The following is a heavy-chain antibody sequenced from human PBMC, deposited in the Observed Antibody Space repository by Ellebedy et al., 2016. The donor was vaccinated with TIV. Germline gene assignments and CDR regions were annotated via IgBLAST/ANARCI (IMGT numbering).Heavy chain of an antibody. D-gene: IGHD2-21*02. CDR3: ARGPLYCAGDCYSDY. CDR1: GFTDYY. Sequence: ASVKVSXXASGFTDYYIHWVRQAPGQGLEWMGWINPNSGGRNYAQKFQGRVTMTRDTSISTAYMELSRLRSDDAAVYYCARGPLYCAGDCYSDYWGQGTLVTVSS. CDR2: INPNSGGR. J-gene: IGHJ4*02. V-gene: IGHV1-2*02.